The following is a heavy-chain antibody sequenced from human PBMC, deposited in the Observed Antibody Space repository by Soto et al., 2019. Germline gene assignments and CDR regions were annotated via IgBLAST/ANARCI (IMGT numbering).Heavy chain of an antibody. D-gene: IGHD1-26*01. CDR2: IYYSGST. Sequence: SETLSLTCTVSGGSISSYYWSWIRQPPGKGLEWIGYIYYSGSTNYNPSLKSRVTISVDTSKNQFSLKLSSVTAADTAVYYCARGSGSYYDASFDYWGQGTLVTVS. CDR1: GGSISSYY. V-gene: IGHV4-59*01. J-gene: IGHJ4*02. CDR3: ARGSGSYYDASFDY.